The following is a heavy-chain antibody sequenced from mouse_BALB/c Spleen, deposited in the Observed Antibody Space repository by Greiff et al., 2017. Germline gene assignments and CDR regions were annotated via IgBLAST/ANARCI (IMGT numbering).Heavy chain of an antibody. D-gene: IGHD2-14*01. V-gene: IGHV1-87*01. Sequence: QVQLQQSGAELARPGASVKLSCKASGYTFTSYWMQWVKQRPGQGLEWIGAIYPGDGDTRYTQKFKGKATLTADKSSSTAYMQLSSLASEDSAVYYCARSYRDAMDYGGQGTSVTVSS. CDR3: ARSYRDAMDY. CDR2: IYPGDGDT. CDR1: GYTFTSYW. J-gene: IGHJ4*01.